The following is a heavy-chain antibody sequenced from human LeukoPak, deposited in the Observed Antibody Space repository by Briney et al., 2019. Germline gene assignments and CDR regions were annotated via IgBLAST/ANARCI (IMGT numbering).Heavy chain of an antibody. J-gene: IGHJ4*02. CDR1: GYTFTGYY. V-gene: IGHV1-2*07. D-gene: IGHD4-17*01. Sequence: ASVKVSCKASGYTFTGYYIHWVRQAPGQGLEGMGWINSDTGGANYAHKFQDRVTMTRDTSTSTAYMELSSLRSDDTAFYYCARDTITVTTPYFDYWGQGTLVTVPS. CDR3: ARDTITVTTPYFDY. CDR2: INSDTGGA.